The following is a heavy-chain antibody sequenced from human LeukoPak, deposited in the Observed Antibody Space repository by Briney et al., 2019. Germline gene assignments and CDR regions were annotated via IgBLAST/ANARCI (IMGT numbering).Heavy chain of an antibody. CDR1: GYSFTSYW. V-gene: IGHV5-51*01. J-gene: IGHJ4*02. Sequence: GESLKISCKGSGYSFTSYWIGWVRQMPGKGLEWMGIIYPGDSDTRYSPSFQGQVTISADKSISTAYLQWSSLKASDTAMYYCARTGYCSRTSCLEYYFDYWGQGTLVTVSS. CDR2: IYPGDSDT. CDR3: ARTGYCSRTSCLEYYFDY. D-gene: IGHD2-2*01.